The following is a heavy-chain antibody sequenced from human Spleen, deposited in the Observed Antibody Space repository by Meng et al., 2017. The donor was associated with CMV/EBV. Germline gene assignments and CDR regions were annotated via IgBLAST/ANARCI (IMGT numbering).Heavy chain of an antibody. CDR2: ISSSGSTT. D-gene: IGHD3-3*01. J-gene: IGHJ4*02. V-gene: IGHV3-48*04. CDR1: GFTFSGYS. CDR3: ASRLAY. Sequence: GGSLRLSCAASGFTFSGYSMNWVRQAPGKGLEWVSYISSSGSTTYYADSVKGRFTISRDNAKNSLHLQMNSLRAEDTAVYYCASRLAYWGQGTLVTVAS.